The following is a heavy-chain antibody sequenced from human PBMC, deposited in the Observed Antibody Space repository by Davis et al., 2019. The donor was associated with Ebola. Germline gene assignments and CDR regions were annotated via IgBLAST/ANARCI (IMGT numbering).Heavy chain of an antibody. CDR3: ARPGPGYCTNGVCGGWAGSLMDV. J-gene: IGHJ6*04. V-gene: IGHV1-8*02. Sequence: ASVKVSCKASGYTFTSYYMHWVRQATGQGLEWMGWMNPNSGNTGYAQKFQGRVTMTRNTSISTAYMELSSLRSEDTAVYHCARPGPGYCTNGVCGGWAGSLMDVWGKGTTVTVSS. CDR2: MNPNSGNT. D-gene: IGHD2-8*01. CDR1: GYTFTSYY.